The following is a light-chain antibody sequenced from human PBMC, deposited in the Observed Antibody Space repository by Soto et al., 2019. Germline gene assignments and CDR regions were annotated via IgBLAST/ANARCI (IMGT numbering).Light chain of an antibody. CDR2: SNN. Sequence: QSVLTQPPSASGTPGQRVTISCSGSSSNIGSNTVNWYQQLTGTAPKLLIYSNNQRPPAVPDRFSGSKYGASASLATSGLXSXDXADYYCAAWDDSLNGRVFGGGTKLTVL. J-gene: IGLJ3*02. CDR3: AAWDDSLNGRV. V-gene: IGLV1-44*01. CDR1: SSNIGSNT.